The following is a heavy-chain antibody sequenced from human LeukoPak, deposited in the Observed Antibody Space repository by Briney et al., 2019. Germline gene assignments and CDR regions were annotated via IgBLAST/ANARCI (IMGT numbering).Heavy chain of an antibody. D-gene: IGHD4-17*01. CDR1: GFTFSSYS. CDR2: ISSSSSYI. J-gene: IGHJ2*01. Sequence: GGSLRLSCAASGFTFSSYSMNWVRQAPGKGLEWVSSISSSSSYIYYADSVKGRFTISRDNAKNSLYLQMNSLRAEDTAVYYCARGDYGDRGFDLWGRGTLVTVSS. CDR3: ARGDYGDRGFDL. V-gene: IGHV3-21*01.